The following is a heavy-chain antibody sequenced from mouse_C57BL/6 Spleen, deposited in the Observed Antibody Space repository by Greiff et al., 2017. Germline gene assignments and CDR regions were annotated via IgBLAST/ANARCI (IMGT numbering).Heavy chain of an antibody. D-gene: IGHD2-1*01. Sequence: DVHLVESGGGLVKPGGSLKLSCAASGFTFSSYTMSWVRQTPEKRLEWVATISGGGGNTYYPDSVKGRFTISRDNAKNTLYLQMSSLRSEDTALYYFARHPLLGDYFAYWGQGTTLTVSS. CDR2: ISGGGGNT. CDR3: ARHPLLGDYFAY. CDR1: GFTFSSYT. V-gene: IGHV5-9*01. J-gene: IGHJ2*01.